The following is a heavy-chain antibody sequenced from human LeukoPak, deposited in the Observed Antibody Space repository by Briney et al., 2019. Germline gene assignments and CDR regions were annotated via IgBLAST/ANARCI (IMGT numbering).Heavy chain of an antibody. CDR3: ARDLPWFDL. V-gene: IGHV3-30-3*01. J-gene: IGHJ5*02. Sequence: GGSLRLSCAASGFTFSSYAMDWVRQAPGKGLEGVAVISYDGSNKYYADSVKGRFTISRGNSKNALYLQMNSLRAEDTAVYSCARDLPWFDLWGQGTLVTVSS. CDR2: ISYDGSNK. CDR1: GFTFSSYA.